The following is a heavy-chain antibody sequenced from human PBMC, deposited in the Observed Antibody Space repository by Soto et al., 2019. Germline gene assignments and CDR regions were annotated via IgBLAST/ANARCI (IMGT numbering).Heavy chain of an antibody. V-gene: IGHV4-30-4*01. CDR3: ARGDIVSPEYYYYYGMDV. CDR1: GGSISSGDYY. J-gene: IGHJ6*02. CDR2: IYYSGST. Sequence: SETLSLTCTVSGGSISSGDYYWSWIRQPPGKGLEWIGYIYYSGSTYYNPSLKSRVTISVDTSKNQFSLKLSSVTAADTAVYYCARGDIVSPEYYYYYGMDVWGQGTTVTVSS. D-gene: IGHD2-15*01.